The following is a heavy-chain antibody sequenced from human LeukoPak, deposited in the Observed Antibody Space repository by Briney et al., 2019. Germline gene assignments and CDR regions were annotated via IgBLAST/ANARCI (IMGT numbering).Heavy chain of an antibody. CDR2: IYTSGST. CDR3: ARESHDSSGYYPNFDY. Sequence: PSETLSLTCTVSGGSISSGSYYWSWIRQPAGKGLEWIGRIYTSGSTNYNPSLKSRVTISVDTSKNQFSLKLSSVTAADTAVYYCARESHDSSGYYPNFDYWGQGTLVTVSS. V-gene: IGHV4-61*02. J-gene: IGHJ4*02. D-gene: IGHD3-22*01. CDR1: GGSISSGSYY.